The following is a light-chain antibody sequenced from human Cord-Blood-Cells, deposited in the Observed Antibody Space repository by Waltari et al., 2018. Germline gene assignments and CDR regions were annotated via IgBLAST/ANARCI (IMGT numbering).Light chain of an antibody. V-gene: IGKV3-20*01. CDR3: QQYSSSPFT. CDR2: GAS. J-gene: IGKJ3*01. CDR1: QSVSSSY. Sequence: EIVLTQSPGTLSLSPGERATLSCRAIQSVSSSYLAWYQQKPGQAPRLLIYGASRRATGIPDRFSGGGSGTDFTLTISRREPEDFAVYYCQQYSSSPFTFGPGTKVDIK.